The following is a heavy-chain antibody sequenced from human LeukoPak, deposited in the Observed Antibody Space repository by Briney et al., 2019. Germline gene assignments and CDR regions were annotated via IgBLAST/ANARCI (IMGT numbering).Heavy chain of an antibody. CDR2: MNPNSGNT. J-gene: IGHJ4*02. D-gene: IGHD2-2*01. Sequence: ASVKVSCKASGYTFTNYDINWVRQATGQGLEWMGWMNPNSGNTGYAQKFQGRVTMTRNTSISTAYMELSSLRSKDTAVYYCAKIKCSSTHWRFKFLGYWGQGTPVTGSS. V-gene: IGHV1-8*01. CDR3: AKIKCSSTHWRFKFLGY. CDR1: GYTFTNYD.